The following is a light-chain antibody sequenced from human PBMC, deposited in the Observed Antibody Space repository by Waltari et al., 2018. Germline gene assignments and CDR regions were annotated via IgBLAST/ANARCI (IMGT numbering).Light chain of an antibody. CDR3: QSADSSGNHDV. J-gene: IGLJ6*01. V-gene: IGLV3-25*02. Sequence: SYELTQPPSVSVSPGQTARITCSGEILANKYAQWLQQKPGQAPVLVIYKDSERPSGIPERFSSSSSGTTVTLTISGAQAEDEADYYCQSADSSGNHDVLGSGTKLTVL. CDR2: KDS. CDR1: ILANKY.